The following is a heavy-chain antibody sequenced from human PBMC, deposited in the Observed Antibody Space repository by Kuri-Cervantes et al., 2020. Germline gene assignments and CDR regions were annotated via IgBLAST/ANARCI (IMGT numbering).Heavy chain of an antibody. V-gene: IGHV4-31*03. D-gene: IGHD3-3*01. CDR3: ARGNDFWFRRTTNWFDP. J-gene: IGHJ5*02. CDR1: GGSISSGGYY. CDR2: IYYSGST. Sequence: SETLSLTCTVSGGSISSGGYYWSWIRQHPGKGLEWIGYIYYSGSTYYNPSLKSRVTISVDTSKNQFSLKLSSVTAADTAVYYCARGNDFWFRRTTNWFDPWGQGTLVTVSS.